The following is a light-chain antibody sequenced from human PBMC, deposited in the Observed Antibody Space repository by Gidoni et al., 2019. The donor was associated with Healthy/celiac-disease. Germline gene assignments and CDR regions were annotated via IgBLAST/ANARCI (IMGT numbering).Light chain of an antibody. Sequence: SSELTQPPSVSVSPGQTARITCSGDALPKQYAYWYQQKPGQAPVLVIYKDSERPSGIPERFSGSSSGKTVTLTISGVQAEDEADYYCQSADSSGTHEVFGGGTKLTVL. CDR3: QSADSSGTHEV. J-gene: IGLJ2*01. CDR1: ALPKQY. V-gene: IGLV3-25*03. CDR2: KDS.